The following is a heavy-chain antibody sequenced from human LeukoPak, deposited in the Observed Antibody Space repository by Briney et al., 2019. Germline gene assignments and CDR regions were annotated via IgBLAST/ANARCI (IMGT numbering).Heavy chain of an antibody. CDR2: ISYDGSNK. CDR1: GSTFSSYG. CDR3: AKGSVYDILTGYYTHFDY. D-gene: IGHD3-9*01. Sequence: GGSLRLSCAASGSTFSSYGMHWVRQAPGKGLEWVAVISYDGSNKYYADSVKGRFTISRDNSKNTLYLQMNSLRAEDTAVYYCAKGSVYDILTGYYTHFDYWGQGTLVTVSS. J-gene: IGHJ4*02. V-gene: IGHV3-30*18.